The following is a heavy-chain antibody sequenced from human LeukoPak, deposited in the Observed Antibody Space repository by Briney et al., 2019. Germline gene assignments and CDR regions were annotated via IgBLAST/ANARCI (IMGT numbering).Heavy chain of an antibody. CDR3: AKNRDFWSGSDAFDL. CDR2: ISGSGGGT. CDR1: GFTFCGDG. Sequence: GGSLRLSCAAPGFTFCGDGMNWGRQAPGEGVEWVSPISGSGGGTYYADSVKGRFTISRDNSKYTLSLQMNSLRAEDTAVYYCAKNRDFWSGSDAFDLWGQGQWSPSLQ. V-gene: IGHV3-23*01. J-gene: IGHJ3*01. D-gene: IGHD3-3*01.